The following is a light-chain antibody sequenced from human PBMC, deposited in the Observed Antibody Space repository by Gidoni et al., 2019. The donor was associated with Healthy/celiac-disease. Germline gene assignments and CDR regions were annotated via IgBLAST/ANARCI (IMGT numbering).Light chain of an antibody. J-gene: IGKJ2*01. V-gene: IGKV1-39*01. CDR3: QQSYSTPQT. CDR1: QSISSY. Sequence: DILMTQSPSSLSASVGDRVTITCRASQSISSYLNWYQQKPGKAPKLLIYAASSLQSGVPSRFSGSGSGTDFTLTISSLQPEDFATYYYQQSYSTPQTFGQGTKLEIK. CDR2: AAS.